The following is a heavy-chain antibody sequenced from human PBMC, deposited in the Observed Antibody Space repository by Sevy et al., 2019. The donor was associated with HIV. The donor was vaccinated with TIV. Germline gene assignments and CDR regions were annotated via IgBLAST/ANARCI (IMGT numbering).Heavy chain of an antibody. J-gene: IGHJ4*02. CDR2: VSYDGSKK. D-gene: IGHD2-2*01. Sequence: GGSLRLSCAASGFTFSNYAILWVRQAPGKGLEWVAVVSYDGSKKYYADSVKGRFTISRDNSKNTLYLQMNSLRVEDTAVYYCARDRSTTWINYFFDFWGQGTLVTVSS. V-gene: IGHV3-30*01. CDR1: GFTFSNYA. CDR3: ARDRSTTWINYFFDF.